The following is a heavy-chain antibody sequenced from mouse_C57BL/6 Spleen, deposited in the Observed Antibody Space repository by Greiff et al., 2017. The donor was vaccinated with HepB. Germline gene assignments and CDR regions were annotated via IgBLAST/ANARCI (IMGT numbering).Heavy chain of an antibody. Sequence: QVQLKESGPGLVQPSQSLSITCTVSGFSLTSYGVHWVRQSPGKGLEWLGVIWSGGSTDYNAAFISRLSISKDNSKSQVFFKMNSLQADDTAIYYCARLTGTGAYWGQGTLVTVSA. CDR3: ARLTGTGAY. CDR1: GFSLTSYG. V-gene: IGHV2-2*01. J-gene: IGHJ3*01. D-gene: IGHD4-1*01. CDR2: IWSGGST.